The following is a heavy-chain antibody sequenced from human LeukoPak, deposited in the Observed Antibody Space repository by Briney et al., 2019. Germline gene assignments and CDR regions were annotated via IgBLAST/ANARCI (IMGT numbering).Heavy chain of an antibody. CDR3: AKDVGKWESLHFFDY. V-gene: IGHV3-23*01. CDR1: GFTLSTNA. D-gene: IGHD1-26*01. Sequence: GGSLRLSCLTSGFTLSTNAMSWVRQAPGKGLEWISGISGSGASTYYADSVKGRFTISRDDSRNTLYLQMNSLRGDDTAVYYCAKDVGKWESLHFFDYWGQEPWSPSPQ. J-gene: IGHJ4*01. CDR2: ISGSGAST.